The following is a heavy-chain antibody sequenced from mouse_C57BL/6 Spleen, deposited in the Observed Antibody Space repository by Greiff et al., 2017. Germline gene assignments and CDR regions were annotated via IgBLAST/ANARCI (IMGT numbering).Heavy chain of an antibody. D-gene: IGHD1-1*01. CDR2: INPGSGGT. CDR3: ARDNYGSSP. CDR1: GYAFTNYL. V-gene: IGHV1-54*01. J-gene: IGHJ3*01. Sequence: VQGVESGAELVRPGTSVKVSCKASGYAFTNYLIEWVKQRPGQGLEWIGVINPGSGGTNYNEKFKGKATLTADKSSSTAYMQLSSLTSEDSAVYFCARDNYGSSPWGQGTLVTVSA.